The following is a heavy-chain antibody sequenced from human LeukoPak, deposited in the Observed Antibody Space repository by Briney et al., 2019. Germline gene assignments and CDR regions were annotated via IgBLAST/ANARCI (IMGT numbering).Heavy chain of an antibody. CDR1: GFTFTSYS. Sequence: GGSLRLSCAASGFTFTSYSMNWVRQAPGKGLEWVSYISSSGSTIYYADSVKGRFTISRDNAKNSLYLQMNSLRAEDTAVYYCAELGITMIGGVWGKGTTVSISS. CDR3: AELGITMIGGV. V-gene: IGHV3-48*04. J-gene: IGHJ6*04. D-gene: IGHD3-10*02. CDR2: ISSSGSTI.